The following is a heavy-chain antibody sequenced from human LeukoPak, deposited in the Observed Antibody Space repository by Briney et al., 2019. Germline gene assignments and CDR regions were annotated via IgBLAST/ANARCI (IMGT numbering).Heavy chain of an antibody. CDR3: ARGRVDIVAGYFDQ. Sequence: SETLSLTCAVYGGSFSGYYWSWIRQPPGKGLEWIGEINHSGSTNYNPSLKSRVTISGDTSTKQLYLKLISVTAADTAVYYCARGRVDIVAGYFDQWGQGTLVTVSS. CDR2: INHSGST. V-gene: IGHV4-34*01. CDR1: GGSFSGYY. D-gene: IGHD5-12*01. J-gene: IGHJ4*02.